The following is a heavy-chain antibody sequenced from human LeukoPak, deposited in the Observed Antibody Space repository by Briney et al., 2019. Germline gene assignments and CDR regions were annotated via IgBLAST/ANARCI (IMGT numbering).Heavy chain of an antibody. Sequence: GRSLRLSCAVSGFTFSSYGMHWVRQAPGKGLEWVAVISYDGSNQYYADSVKGRFTISRDNSKNTLYLQMNSLRAEDTAVYYCAKDRNFGFLDYWGQGTLVIVFS. D-gene: IGHD3-16*01. CDR2: ISYDGSNQ. CDR3: AKDRNFGFLDY. V-gene: IGHV3-30*18. CDR1: GFTFSSYG. J-gene: IGHJ4*02.